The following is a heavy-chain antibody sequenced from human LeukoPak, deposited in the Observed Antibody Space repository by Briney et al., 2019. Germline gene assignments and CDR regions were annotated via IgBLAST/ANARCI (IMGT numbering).Heavy chain of an antibody. Sequence: GASVKVSCKASGYTFTSYGISWVRQAPGQGLEWMGWISAYNGNTNYAQKFQGRVTMTEDTSTDTAYMELSSLRSEDTAVYYCATGRNWGLVYDYWGQGTLVTVSS. CDR1: GYTFTSYG. V-gene: IGHV1-18*01. J-gene: IGHJ4*02. CDR2: ISAYNGNT. D-gene: IGHD7-27*01. CDR3: ATGRNWGLVYDY.